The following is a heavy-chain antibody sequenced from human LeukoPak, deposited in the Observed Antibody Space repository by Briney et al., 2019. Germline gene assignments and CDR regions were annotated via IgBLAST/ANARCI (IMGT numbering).Heavy chain of an antibody. D-gene: IGHD4-17*01. Sequence: GGSLRLSCAASGFTVSSNYMSWVRQAPGKGLEWVSVIHSGGSTYYADSVKSRFTISRDNSKNTLYLQMNSLRAEDTAVYYCAREYPTTVTTRWEVDYWGQGTLVTVSS. J-gene: IGHJ4*02. CDR1: GFTVSSNY. CDR3: AREYPTTVTTRWEVDY. V-gene: IGHV3-53*01. CDR2: IHSGGST.